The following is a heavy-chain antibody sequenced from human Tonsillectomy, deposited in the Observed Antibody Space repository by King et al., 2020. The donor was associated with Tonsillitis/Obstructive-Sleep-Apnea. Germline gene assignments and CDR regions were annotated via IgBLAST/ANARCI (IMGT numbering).Heavy chain of an antibody. J-gene: IGHJ4*02. D-gene: IGHD5-12*01. CDR1: GGSFSGHF. CDR3: ARVGGSGYHFDY. CDR2: IIHTGST. V-gene: IGHV4-34*12. Sequence: VQLQQWGAGLLKPSETLSLSCAVYGGSFSGHFWGWIRQPPGKGLEWIGEIIHTGSTNYNPSLKSRVTISVDTSKSQFSLKLNSVTAADTAVYYCARVGGSGYHFDYWGQGTLVIVSS.